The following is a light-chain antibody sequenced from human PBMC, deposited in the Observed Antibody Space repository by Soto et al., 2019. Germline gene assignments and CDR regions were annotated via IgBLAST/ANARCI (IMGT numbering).Light chain of an antibody. CDR1: QSVSSY. Sequence: ESVFTRAPCTLSVTPGERATLSCRASQSVSSYLAWYQQKPGQAPRLLIYDASNRATGIPARFSGSGSGTDFTLTISSLEPEDFAVYYCQQLSTWRTWTSCQGTNVDNK. J-gene: IGKJ1*01. CDR3: QQLSTWRTWT. CDR2: DAS. V-gene: IGKV3-11*01.